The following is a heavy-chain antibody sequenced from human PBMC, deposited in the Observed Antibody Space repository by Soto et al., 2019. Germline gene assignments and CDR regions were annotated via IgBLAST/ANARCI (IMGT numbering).Heavy chain of an antibody. CDR3: ARGPQDVLLWFGEDPRTPTRSDP. V-gene: IGHV4-34*01. CDR1: GGSFSGYY. Sequence: QVQLQQWGAGLLKPSETLSLTCAVYGGSFSGYYWSWIRQPPGKGLEWIGEINHSGSTNYNPSLNGRLPIAVDRPRCPFALQLSSVTASYAAVYYCARGPQDVLLWFGEDPRTPTRSDPSGQGTLVVVSS. J-gene: IGHJ5*02. CDR2: INHSGST. D-gene: IGHD3-10*01.